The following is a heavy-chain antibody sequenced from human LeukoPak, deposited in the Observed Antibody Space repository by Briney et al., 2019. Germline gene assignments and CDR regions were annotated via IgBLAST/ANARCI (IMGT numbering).Heavy chain of an antibody. J-gene: IGHJ5*02. D-gene: IGHD3-22*01. CDR3: ATDFYDST. CDR2: IRSNSDGGTI. CDR1: GFTFSNAW. V-gene: IGHV3-15*07. Sequence: GGSLRLSCATSGFTFSNAWMNWVRQAPGKGLGWVGRIRSNSDGGTIDYAAPVKGRFTLSRDDSKTTLYLQMYSLQTEDTAVYYCATDFYDSTWGQGTLVTVSS.